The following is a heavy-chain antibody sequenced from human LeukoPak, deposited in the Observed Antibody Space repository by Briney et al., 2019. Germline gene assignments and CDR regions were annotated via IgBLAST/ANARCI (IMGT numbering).Heavy chain of an antibody. V-gene: IGHV1-18*01. CDR1: GYTFTSYG. D-gene: IGHD1-1*01. CDR3: ARVWGLERCFHYFDY. Sequence: SSVKVSCKASGYTFTSYGISWVRQAPGQGLEWMGWISAYNGNTNYAQKLQGRVTMTTDTSTSTAYMELRSLRSDDTAVYYCARVWGLERCFHYFDYWGQGTLVTVSS. CDR2: ISAYNGNT. J-gene: IGHJ4*02.